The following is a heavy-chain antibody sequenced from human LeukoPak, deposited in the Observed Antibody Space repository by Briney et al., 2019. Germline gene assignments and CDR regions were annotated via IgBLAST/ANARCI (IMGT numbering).Heavy chain of an antibody. CDR1: GGSISTYY. Sequence: PSETLSLTCTVSGGSISTYYWNWIRQPPGKGLEWIGYIYYSGSTNYNPSLKSRVTISVDTSKNQFSLKLSSVTAADTAVYYCASLTGTRKAFDYWGQGTLSPSPQ. CDR3: ASLTGTRKAFDY. D-gene: IGHD1-7*01. V-gene: IGHV4-59*01. J-gene: IGHJ4*02. CDR2: IYYSGST.